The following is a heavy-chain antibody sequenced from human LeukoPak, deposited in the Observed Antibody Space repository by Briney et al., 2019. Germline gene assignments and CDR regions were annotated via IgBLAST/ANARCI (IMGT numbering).Heavy chain of an antibody. CDR3: ARTHDYGDYADY. CDR2: IYYSGST. V-gene: IGHV4-59*01. D-gene: IGHD4-17*01. CDR1: GGSFSSYS. Sequence: SETLSLTCTVSGGSFSSYSWSWIRQPPGKGLEWIGYIYYSGSTNYNPSLRSRVTISVDTSKNQFSLKLSSVTAADTAVYYCARTHDYGDYADYWGQGILVTVSS. J-gene: IGHJ4*02.